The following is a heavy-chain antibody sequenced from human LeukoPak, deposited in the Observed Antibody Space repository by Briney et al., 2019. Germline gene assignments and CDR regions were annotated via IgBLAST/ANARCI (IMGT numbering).Heavy chain of an antibody. CDR3: ASYYDSSGYAFDI. D-gene: IGHD3-22*01. Sequence: TSETLSLTCAVSGGSISSSNWWSWVRQPPGKGLEWIGEIYHSGSTNYNPSLKSRVTISVDKSKNQFSLKLSSVTAADTAVYYCASYYDSSGYAFDIWGQGTMVTVSS. CDR2: IYHSGST. J-gene: IGHJ3*02. CDR1: GGSISSSNW. V-gene: IGHV4-4*02.